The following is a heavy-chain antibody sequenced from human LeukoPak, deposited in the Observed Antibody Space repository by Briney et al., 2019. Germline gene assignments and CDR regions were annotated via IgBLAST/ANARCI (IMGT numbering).Heavy chain of an antibody. CDR2: IYTSGST. J-gene: IGHJ4*02. D-gene: IGHD5-18*01. CDR1: GGSISSGSYY. CDR3: ARGGYSYGYTNDY. Sequence: SETLSLTCTVSGGSISSGSYYWSWIRQPAGKGLEWIGRIYTSGSTNYNPSLKSRVTISVDTSKNQFSLKLSSVTGADTAVYYCARGGYSYGYTNDYWGQGTLVTVSS. V-gene: IGHV4-61*02.